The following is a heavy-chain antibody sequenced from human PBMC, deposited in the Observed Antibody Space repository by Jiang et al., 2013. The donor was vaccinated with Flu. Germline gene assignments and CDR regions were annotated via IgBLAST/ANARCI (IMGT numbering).Heavy chain of an antibody. CDR1: SISSSNW. J-gene: IGHJ4*02. CDR3: ARDTEDGDFDY. D-gene: IGHD4-17*01. V-gene: IGHV4-4*02. CDR2: IYHSGST. Sequence: SISSSNWWSWVRQPPGKGLEWIGEIYHSGSTNYNPSLKSRVTISVDKSKNQFSLKLSSVTAVDTAVYYCARDTEDGDFDYWGQGTLVTVSS.